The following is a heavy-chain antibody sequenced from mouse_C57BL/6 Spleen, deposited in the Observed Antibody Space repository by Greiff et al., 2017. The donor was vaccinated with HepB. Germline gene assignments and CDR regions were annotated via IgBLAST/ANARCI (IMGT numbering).Heavy chain of an antibody. J-gene: IGHJ2*01. D-gene: IGHD6-1*01. Sequence: EVHLVESGGDLVKPGGSLKLSCAASGFTFSSYGMSWVRQTPDKRLEWVATISSGGSYTYYPDSVKGRFTISRDNAKNTLYLQMSSLKSEDTAMYYCARPSDFYFDYWGQGTTLTVSS. CDR3: ARPSDFYFDY. CDR2: ISSGGSYT. CDR1: GFTFSSYG. V-gene: IGHV5-6*01.